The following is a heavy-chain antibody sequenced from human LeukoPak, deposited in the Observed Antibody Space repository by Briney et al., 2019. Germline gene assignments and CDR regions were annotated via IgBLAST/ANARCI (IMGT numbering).Heavy chain of an antibody. V-gene: IGHV1-46*01. Sequence: ASVKVSCKASGCTFTSYYMHWVRQATGQGLEWMGIINPSGGSTSYAQKFQGRVTMTRDTSTSTVYMELSSLRSEDTAVYYCARDTYGDYGYYWGQGTLVTVSS. CDR3: ARDTYGDYGYY. CDR2: INPSGGST. CDR1: GCTFTSYY. D-gene: IGHD4-17*01. J-gene: IGHJ4*02.